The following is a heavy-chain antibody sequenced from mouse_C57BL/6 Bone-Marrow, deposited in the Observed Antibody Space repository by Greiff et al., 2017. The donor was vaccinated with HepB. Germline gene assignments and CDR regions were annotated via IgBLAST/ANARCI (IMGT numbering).Heavy chain of an antibody. CDR3: ARVYYGSSYYFDY. V-gene: IGHV5-15*01. CDR1: GFTFSDYG. D-gene: IGHD1-1*01. CDR2: ISNLAYSI. Sequence: DVMLVESGGGLVQPGGSLKLSCAASGFTFSDYGMAWVRQAPRKGPEWVAFISNLAYSIYYADTVTGRFTISRENAKNTLYLEMSSLRSEDTAMYYCARVYYGSSYYFDYWGQGTTLTVSS. J-gene: IGHJ2*01.